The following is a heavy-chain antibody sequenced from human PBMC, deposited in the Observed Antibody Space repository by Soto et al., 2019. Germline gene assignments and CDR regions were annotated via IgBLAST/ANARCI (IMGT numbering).Heavy chain of an antibody. CDR1: GYTFTGYY. J-gene: IGHJ3*02. CDR3: ARDRCSGGSCPLIDAFDI. D-gene: IGHD2-15*01. Sequence: QVQLVQSGAEVKKPGASVKVSCKACGYTFTGYYMHWVRQAPGQGLEWMGWINPNSGGTNYAQKFQGWVTVTRDTSISTAYMELSRLRSDDTAVYYCARDRCSGGSCPLIDAFDIWGQGTMVTVSS. V-gene: IGHV1-2*04. CDR2: INPNSGGT.